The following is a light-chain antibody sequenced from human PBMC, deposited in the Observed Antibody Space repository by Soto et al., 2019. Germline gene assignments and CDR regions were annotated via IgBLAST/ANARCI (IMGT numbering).Light chain of an antibody. CDR2: AAS. Sequence: IPLTQSPSSLSASVGDRVTISCRASQGVSSYFAWYQQKQGKAPKLLIYAASTMQSGVPSRFSGSGSGTDFTLTISSLQPEDFAAYYCQQLDSYPRTFGPGTKVDIK. CDR3: QQLDSYPRT. J-gene: IGKJ3*01. V-gene: IGKV1-9*01. CDR1: QGVSSY.